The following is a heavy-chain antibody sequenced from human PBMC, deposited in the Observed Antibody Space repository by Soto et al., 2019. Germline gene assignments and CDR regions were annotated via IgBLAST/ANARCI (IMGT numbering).Heavy chain of an antibody. CDR2: IYPTDSDT. D-gene: IGHD1-26*01. V-gene: IGHV5-51*01. Sequence: GESLKISCQASGYSFTSYWIGWVRQLPGKGLEYMGIIYPTDSDTRYSPSFQGQVTMSADKSITTAYLQWSSLKASDTAIYYCARLDSGPYNFDYWGRGTLVTV. CDR3: ARLDSGPYNFDY. J-gene: IGHJ4*02. CDR1: GYSFTSYW.